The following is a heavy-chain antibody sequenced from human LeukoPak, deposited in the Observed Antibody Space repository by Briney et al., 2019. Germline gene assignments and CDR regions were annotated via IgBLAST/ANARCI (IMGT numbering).Heavy chain of an antibody. CDR3: ARAIPSLLWFGELDAFDI. D-gene: IGHD3-10*01. J-gene: IGHJ3*02. V-gene: IGHV3-13*01. CDR2: IGTAGDT. Sequence: GGSLRLSCAASGFTFSSYDMHWVRQATGKGLEWVSGIGTAGDTHYPGSVKGRFTISRENAKNSLYLQMNSLRAGDTAVYYCARAIPSLLWFGELDAFDIWGQGTMVTVSS. CDR1: GFTFSSYD.